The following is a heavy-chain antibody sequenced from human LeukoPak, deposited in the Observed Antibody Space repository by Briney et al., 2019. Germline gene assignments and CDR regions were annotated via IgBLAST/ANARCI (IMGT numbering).Heavy chain of an antibody. V-gene: IGHV4-4*02. D-gene: IGHD6-13*01. CDR3: AKGVSGYSTSSGSYYMDV. CDR1: GGSISSSNW. Sequence: SGTLSLTCAVSGGSISSSNWWSWVRQPPGKGLEWIGEIYHSGSTNYNPSLKSRVTISVDKSKNHFSLKLSSVTAADTAVYYCAKGVSGYSTSSGSYYMDVWGKGTTVTVSS. CDR2: IYHSGST. J-gene: IGHJ6*03.